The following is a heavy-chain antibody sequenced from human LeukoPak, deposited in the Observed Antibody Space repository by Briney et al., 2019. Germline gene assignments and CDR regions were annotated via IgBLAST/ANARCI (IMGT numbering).Heavy chain of an antibody. Sequence: GGSLRLSCTAPGFTFSSYWLHWVRQAPGKGLVWVSRINSDGGSTSYADSVKGRFTISRDNAKNTLYLQMNSLRAEDTAVYYCARRIQGMAPYYFDYWGQGTLVTVSS. CDR2: INSDGGST. CDR3: ARRIQGMAPYYFDY. J-gene: IGHJ4*02. CDR1: GFTFSSYW. V-gene: IGHV3-74*01. D-gene: IGHD5-24*01.